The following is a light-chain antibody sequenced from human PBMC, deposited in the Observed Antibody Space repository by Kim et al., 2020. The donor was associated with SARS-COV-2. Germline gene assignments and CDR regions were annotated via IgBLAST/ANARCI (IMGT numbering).Light chain of an antibody. CDR1: QDISMY. Sequence: DIHMTQSPSSLSASVGDRVTITCQASQDISMYLNWYQQKPGKGPKLLIYDASNLESGVPSRFSGSGSGKHFTFTISSLQPEDIATYYCQQCDDLPYTFGQGTNME. J-gene: IGKJ2*01. CDR3: QQCDDLPYT. V-gene: IGKV1-33*01. CDR2: DAS.